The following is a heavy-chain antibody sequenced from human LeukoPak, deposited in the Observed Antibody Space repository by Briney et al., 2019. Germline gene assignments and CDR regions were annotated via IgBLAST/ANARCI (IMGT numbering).Heavy chain of an antibody. J-gene: IGHJ4*02. Sequence: SETLSLTCTVSGGSISSGDYYWSWIRQPPGKGLDGIGYIYYTGSTYNNPSLKSRVTISVDMSKNQVSLKLSSVTAADTAVYYCARGEAYGVVTPNYFDYWGQGTLVTVSS. CDR2: IYYTGST. CDR3: ARGEAYGVVTPNYFDY. CDR1: GGSISSGDYY. V-gene: IGHV4-30-4*08. D-gene: IGHD3-3*01.